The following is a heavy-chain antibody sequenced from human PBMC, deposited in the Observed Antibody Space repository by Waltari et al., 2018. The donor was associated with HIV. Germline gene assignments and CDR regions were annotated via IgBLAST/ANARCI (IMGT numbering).Heavy chain of an antibody. D-gene: IGHD5-18*01. Sequence: EVQLLESGGGLVQPGWSLRLSCAVSGFTFRSYAMSWVRPAPGKGREWVSGIGGSGGGTYYADSVKGRFTLSRDNSKNTLYRQMNSLGAEDTAVYYCAYTSMADFDYWGQGTLVTVSS. CDR2: IGGSGGGT. CDR3: AYTSMADFDY. J-gene: IGHJ4*02. V-gene: IGHV3-23*01. CDR1: GFTFRSYA.